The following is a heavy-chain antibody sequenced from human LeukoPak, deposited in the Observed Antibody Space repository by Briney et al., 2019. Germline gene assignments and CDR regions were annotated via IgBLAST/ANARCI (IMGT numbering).Heavy chain of an antibody. D-gene: IGHD3-9*01. CDR2: INTNSGGT. J-gene: IGHJ4*02. CDR1: GYTFTGYY. CDR3: ARDRNDGLRYFDWERCFDY. V-gene: IGHV1-2*02. Sequence: ASVKVSCKASGYTFTGYYMHWVRQAPGQGLEWMGWINTNSGGTNYAQKFQGRVTMTRDTSISTAYMELSRLRSDDTAVYYCARDRNDGLRYFDWERCFDYWGQGTLVTVSS.